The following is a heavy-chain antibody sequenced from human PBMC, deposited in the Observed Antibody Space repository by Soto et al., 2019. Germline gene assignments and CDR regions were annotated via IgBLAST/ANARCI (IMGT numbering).Heavy chain of an antibody. CDR3: AMSPPSLQFYYGSGSYYNRNWCHP. CDR1: GGSFSGYY. D-gene: IGHD3-10*01. Sequence: SETLSLACAVYGGSFSGYYWSWIRQPPGKGLEWIGEINHSGSTNYNPSLKSRVTISVDTSKNQFSLKLSSVTAADTAVYYCAMSPPSLQFYYGSGSYYNRNWCHPWGQGTLVTVSS. V-gene: IGHV4-34*01. J-gene: IGHJ5*02. CDR2: INHSGST.